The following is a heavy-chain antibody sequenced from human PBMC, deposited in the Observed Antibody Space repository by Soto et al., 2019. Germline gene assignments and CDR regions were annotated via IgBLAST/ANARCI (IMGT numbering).Heavy chain of an antibody. D-gene: IGHD2-15*01. J-gene: IGHJ5*02. Sequence: QVQLQESGPGLVKPSGTLSLTCAVSSGSISSSNWWSWVRQPPGKGLEWIGEIYHSGSTNYNPSLKSRVTISVDKSKDQFSLNLSSVTAADTAVYYCARDLWYCSGGSCAAWGQGTLVTVSS. CDR2: IYHSGST. CDR1: SGSISSSNW. V-gene: IGHV4-4*02. CDR3: ARDLWYCSGGSCAA.